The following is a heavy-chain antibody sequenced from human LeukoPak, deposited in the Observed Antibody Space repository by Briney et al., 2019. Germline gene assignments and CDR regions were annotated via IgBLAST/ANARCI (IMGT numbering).Heavy chain of an antibody. V-gene: IGHV5-51*01. CDR3: ASSGYYYSDAFDI. CDR2: IYPDDSDT. J-gene: IGHJ3*02. D-gene: IGHD3-22*01. CDR1: GYSFTNYW. Sequence: GESLKISCKGSGYSFTNYWIGWVRQMPGKGLELMGIIYPDDSDTRYSPSFEGQVTITVDKSINTAYLQWSSLKASDSAIYYCASSGYYYSDAFDIWGQGTMVTVSS.